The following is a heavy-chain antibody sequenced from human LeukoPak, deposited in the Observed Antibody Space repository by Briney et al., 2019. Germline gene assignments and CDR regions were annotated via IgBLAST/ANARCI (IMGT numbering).Heavy chain of an antibody. D-gene: IGHD6-13*01. CDR1: GYTLTELS. CDR2: FDPEDGET. Sequence: ASVKVSCTVSGYTLTELSMHWVRQAPGKGLEWMGGFDPEDGETIYAQKFQGRVAMTEDTSTDTAYMELSSLRSEDTAVYYCATEGLAAAEKYFQHWGQGTLVTVSS. J-gene: IGHJ1*01. V-gene: IGHV1-24*01. CDR3: ATEGLAAAEKYFQH.